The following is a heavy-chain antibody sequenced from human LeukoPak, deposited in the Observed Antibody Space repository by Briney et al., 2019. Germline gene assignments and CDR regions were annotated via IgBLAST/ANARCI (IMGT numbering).Heavy chain of an antibody. CDR2: IIPIFGTA. D-gene: IGHD2-2*01. J-gene: IGHJ5*02. V-gene: IGHV1-69*01. CDR3: ARDHCSSTSCYLGWFDP. CDR1: GGTFISYA. Sequence: SVKVSCKASGGTFISYAISWVRQAPGQGLEWMGGIIPIFGTANYAQKFQGRVTITADESTSTAYMELSSLRSEDTAVYYCARDHCSSTSCYLGWFDPWGQGTLVTVSS.